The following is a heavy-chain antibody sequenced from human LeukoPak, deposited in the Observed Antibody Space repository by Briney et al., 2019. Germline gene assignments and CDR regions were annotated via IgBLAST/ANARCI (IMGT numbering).Heavy chain of an antibody. D-gene: IGHD3-3*01. CDR1: GFTFSNYW. J-gene: IGHJ6*03. CDR2: IKQDGSEK. CDR3: ARDNGVVHGVYYMNV. V-gene: IGHV3-7*01. Sequence: GGSLRLSCAASGFTFSNYWMTWVRQAPGKGLEWVADIKQDGSEKLYVKSVRGRFTVSRDNAKMSLFLQLNGLSAEDTAVYYCARDNGVVHGVYYMNVWGKGTTVTVS.